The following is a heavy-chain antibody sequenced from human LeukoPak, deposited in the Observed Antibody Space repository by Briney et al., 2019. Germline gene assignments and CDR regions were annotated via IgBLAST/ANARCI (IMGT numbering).Heavy chain of an antibody. CDR2: ISSSGSDT. D-gene: IGHD5-12*01. J-gene: IGHJ5*02. CDR1: GFSFSNFA. V-gene: IGHV3-23*01. Sequence: PGESLRLSCAASGFSFSNFAMSWVRQASGKGLEWVSVISSSGSDTFYADSVKGRFTISRDSSKNTLYLQMNSLRAEDTAVYYCAKEATPWGQGTLVTVSS. CDR3: AKEATP.